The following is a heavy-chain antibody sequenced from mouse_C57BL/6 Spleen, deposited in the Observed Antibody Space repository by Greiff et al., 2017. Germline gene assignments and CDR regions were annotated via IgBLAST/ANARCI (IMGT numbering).Heavy chain of an antibody. V-gene: IGHV2-6*01. CDR3: ARLHYYGSSYVAY. J-gene: IGHJ3*01. CDR1: GFSLTSYG. CDR2: IWGVGST. D-gene: IGHD1-1*01. Sequence: VMLVESGPGLVAPSQSLSITCTVSGFSLTSYGVDWVRQSPGKGLEWLGVIWGVGSTNYNSALKSRLSISKDNSKSQVFLKMNSLQTDDTAMYYCARLHYYGSSYVAYWGQGTLVTVSA.